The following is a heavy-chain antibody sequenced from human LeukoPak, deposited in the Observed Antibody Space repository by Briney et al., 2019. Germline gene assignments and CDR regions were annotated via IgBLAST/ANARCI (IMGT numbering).Heavy chain of an antibody. J-gene: IGHJ6*02. CDR2: IKQDGSEK. D-gene: IGHD3-10*01. CDR3: VSGYASGLWDV. V-gene: IGHV3-7*03. CDR1: GFTFSSYW. Sequence: GRSLRLSCAASGFTFSSYWMSWVRQAPGKGLEGVANIKQDGSEKYYVDSVKGRFTISRDNAKNSLYLQMNSLRAEDTAVYYCVSGYASGLWDVWGQGTTVTVSS.